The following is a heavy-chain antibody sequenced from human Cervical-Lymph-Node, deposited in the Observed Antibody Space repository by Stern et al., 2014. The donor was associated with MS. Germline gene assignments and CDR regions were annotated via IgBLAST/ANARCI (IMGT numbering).Heavy chain of an antibody. CDR3: ARGRYYDGSGYYLAF. V-gene: IGHV1-2*02. J-gene: IGHJ4*02. CDR2: IHPNSGGT. CDR1: GYTFTDYY. D-gene: IGHD3-22*01. Sequence: QVQLVESGAEVKRPGASVKVSCKASGYTFTDYYVHWVRQAPGQGLAWMGWIHPNSGGTNYAQKFQGRVTMTRDTSISTAYMELSSLRSDDTAVYYCARGRYYDGSGYYLAFWGQGTLVTVSS.